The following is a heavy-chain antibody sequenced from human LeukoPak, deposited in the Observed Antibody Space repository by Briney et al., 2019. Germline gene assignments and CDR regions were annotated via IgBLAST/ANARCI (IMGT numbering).Heavy chain of an antibody. CDR3: ASLVAADYRSDY. CDR1: GYTFTTYG. J-gene: IGHJ4*02. V-gene: IGHV1-18*01. D-gene: IGHD2-15*01. CDR2: ISTNNSNT. Sequence: ASVKVSCKTFGYTFTTYGISWVRQAPGQGLEWMGWISTNNSNTNYVQNLQGRVTMTTDTSTSTAYMELRSLRSDDTAVYYCASLVAADYRSDYWGQGTLVTVSS.